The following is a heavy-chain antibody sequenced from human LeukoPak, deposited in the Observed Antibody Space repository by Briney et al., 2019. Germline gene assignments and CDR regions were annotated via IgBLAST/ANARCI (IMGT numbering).Heavy chain of an antibody. Sequence: PGGSLRLSCAASGFTFSSYGMHWVRHAPGKGLGWVAFIRYDGSNKYYADSVKGRFTISRDNSKNTLYLQMNSLRAEDTAVYYCAKDWDKYSSGWPLGYWGQGTLVTVSS. V-gene: IGHV3-30*02. CDR2: IRYDGSNK. D-gene: IGHD6-19*01. J-gene: IGHJ4*02. CDR1: GFTFSSYG. CDR3: AKDWDKYSSGWPLGY.